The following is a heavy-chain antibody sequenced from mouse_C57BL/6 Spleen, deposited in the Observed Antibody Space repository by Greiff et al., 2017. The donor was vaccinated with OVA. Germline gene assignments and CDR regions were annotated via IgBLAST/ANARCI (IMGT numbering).Heavy chain of an antibody. D-gene: IGHD2-3*01. CDR1: GYSITSGYY. CDR2: ISYDGSN. Sequence: EVKLMESGPGLVKPSQSLSLTCSVTGYSITSGYYWNWIRQFPGNKLEWMGYISYDGSNNYNPSLKNRISITRDTSKNQFFLKLNSVTTEDTATYYCARDDGYYGFYAMDYWGQGTSVTVSS. V-gene: IGHV3-6*01. CDR3: ARDDGYYGFYAMDY. J-gene: IGHJ4*01.